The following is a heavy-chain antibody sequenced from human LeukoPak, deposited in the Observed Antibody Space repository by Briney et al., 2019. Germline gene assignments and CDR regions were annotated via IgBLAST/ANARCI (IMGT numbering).Heavy chain of an antibody. J-gene: IGHJ5*02. CDR1: GFTFSNAW. CDR2: IKSKTDGGTT. CDR3: TTEYYYDSSGYNNH. Sequence: GGSLRLSCAASGFTFSNAWMNWVRQAPGKGLEWVGRIKSKTDGGTTDYAASVKGRFTISRDDSKNTLYLQMNSLKTEDTAVYYCTTEYYYDSSGYNNHWGQGTLVTVSS. D-gene: IGHD3-22*01. V-gene: IGHV3-15*07.